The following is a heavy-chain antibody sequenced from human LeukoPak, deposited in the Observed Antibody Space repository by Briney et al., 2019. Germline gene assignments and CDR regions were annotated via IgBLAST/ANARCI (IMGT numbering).Heavy chain of an antibody. D-gene: IGHD4-17*01. Sequence: GGSLRLSCVVSGFTFSGYEMNWVRQAPGKGLEWVSYISTSGNTIYYADSVKGRFTISRDNAKNSLYLQMNSLRAEDTAVYYCARDERARLRQLGTVNWFDPWGQGTLVTVSS. CDR2: ISTSGNTI. J-gene: IGHJ5*02. CDR3: ARDERARLRQLGTVNWFDP. V-gene: IGHV3-48*03. CDR1: GFTFSGYE.